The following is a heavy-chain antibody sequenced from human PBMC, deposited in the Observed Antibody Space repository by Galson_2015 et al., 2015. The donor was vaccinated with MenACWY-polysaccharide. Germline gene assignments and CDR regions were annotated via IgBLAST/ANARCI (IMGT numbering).Heavy chain of an antibody. CDR2: VSGSGSST. Sequence: SLRLSCAASGFTFNIYAMNWVRQAPGKGLEWVSGVSGSGSSTYYADSVKGRFTISRDNSKNALHLQMNSLRAEDTAIYYCAKEWSSGWFDHWGQGILVTVSS. D-gene: IGHD3-22*01. CDR3: AKEWSSGWFDH. CDR1: GFTFNIYA. V-gene: IGHV3-23*01. J-gene: IGHJ5*02.